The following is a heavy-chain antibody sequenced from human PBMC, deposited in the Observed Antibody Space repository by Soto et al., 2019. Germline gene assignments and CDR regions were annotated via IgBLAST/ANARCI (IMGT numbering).Heavy chain of an antibody. CDR2: FDPEDGET. CDR3: ATDSDCSGGSCYGL. V-gene: IGHV1-24*01. J-gene: IGHJ4*02. Sequence: ASVKVSCKVSGYTLTELSMHWVRQAPGKGLEWMGGFDPEDGETIYAQKFQGRVTMTEDTSTDTAYMEPSSLRSEDTAVYYCATDSDCSGGSCYGLWGQGTLVTVSS. CDR1: GYTLTELS. D-gene: IGHD2-15*01.